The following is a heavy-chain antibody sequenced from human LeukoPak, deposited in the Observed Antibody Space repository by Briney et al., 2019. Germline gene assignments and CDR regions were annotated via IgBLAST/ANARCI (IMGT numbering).Heavy chain of an antibody. D-gene: IGHD4-17*01. Sequence: ASVKVSCKASGYTFTSYWMHWVRQAPGQGLEWLGVINPNGGRTTYTQNFQGRVTMTRDTSTTTVYMELSRLRSEDTAVYYCARDFGINYGDYYYYYIDVWGKGTTVTVSS. CDR1: GYTFTSYW. CDR3: ARDFGINYGDYYYYYIDV. CDR2: INPNGGRT. V-gene: IGHV1-46*01. J-gene: IGHJ6*03.